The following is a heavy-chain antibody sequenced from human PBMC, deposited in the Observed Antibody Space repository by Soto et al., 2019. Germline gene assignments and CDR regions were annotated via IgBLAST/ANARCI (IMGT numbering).Heavy chain of an antibody. CDR2: IYHSGST. CDR3: ARGWDTVTTFVD. CDR1: GGSISSGGYS. Sequence: TLPLTCAVSGGSISSGGYSWSWIRQPPGKGLEWIGYIYHSGSTYYNPSLKSRVTISVDRSKNQFSLKLSSVTAADTAVYYWARGWDTVTTFVDWGQGSLVTVSS. V-gene: IGHV4-30-2*01. J-gene: IGHJ4*02. D-gene: IGHD4-17*01.